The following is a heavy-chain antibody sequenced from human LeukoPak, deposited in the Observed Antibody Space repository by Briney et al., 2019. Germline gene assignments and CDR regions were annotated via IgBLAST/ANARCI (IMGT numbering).Heavy chain of an antibody. Sequence: GGSLRLSCAASGFTFSSYSMSGVRHAPGKGREWVLALRGSGGSTYSEYSVKCRFTISRDNSKNTLYLQMNSMRAEDTAVYYCAKRPGYYYDSSGYYQPTDYWGQGTLVTVSS. J-gene: IGHJ4*02. V-gene: IGHV3-23*01. CDR2: LRGSGGST. D-gene: IGHD3-22*01. CDR1: GFTFSSYS. CDR3: AKRPGYYYDSSGYYQPTDY.